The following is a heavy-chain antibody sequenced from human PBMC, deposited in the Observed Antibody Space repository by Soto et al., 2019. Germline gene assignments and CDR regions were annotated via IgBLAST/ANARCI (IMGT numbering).Heavy chain of an antibody. CDR3: ARGIKAVVAPIRSDFDY. D-gene: IGHD5-12*01. V-gene: IGHV1-8*01. Sequence: QVQLVQSGAEVKKPGASVKVSCKASGYTFTSYDINWVRQATGQGLEWMGWMNPNSGNTGYAQKFQGRVTMTRNTSIRTAYMELSSLRSEDTAVYYCARGIKAVVAPIRSDFDYWGQGTLVTVSS. J-gene: IGHJ4*02. CDR2: MNPNSGNT. CDR1: GYTFTSYD.